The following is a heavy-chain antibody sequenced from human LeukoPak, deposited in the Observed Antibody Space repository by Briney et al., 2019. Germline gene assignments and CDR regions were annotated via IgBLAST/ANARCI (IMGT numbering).Heavy chain of an antibody. D-gene: IGHD4-23*01. CDR2: IYPGDSDT. CDR3: ARIPDYGGNRGSLDY. Sequence: GESPKISCKGSGYNFTSYWIGWVRQMPGKGLEWMGIIYPGDSDTRYSPSFQGQVTISADKSISTAYLQWSSLKASDTAMYYCARIPDYGGNRGSLDYWGQGTLVTVSS. V-gene: IGHV5-51*01. J-gene: IGHJ4*02. CDR1: GYNFTSYW.